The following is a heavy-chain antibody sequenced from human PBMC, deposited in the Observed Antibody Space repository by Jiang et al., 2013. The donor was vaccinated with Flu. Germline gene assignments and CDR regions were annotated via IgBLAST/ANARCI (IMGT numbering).Heavy chain of an antibody. CDR1: GGSVTQFF. D-gene: IGHD1-26*01. J-gene: IGHJ4*02. V-gene: IGHV4-59*02. CDR2: MYDSGST. Sequence: GPGLVKPSETLSLTRTVSGGSVTQFFWNWLRQSPAKGLEWLGHMYDSGSTGYNPSLRSRLTISVDKSKNQFSLRLTSVTAADTAVYYCARSLGGSNSKTFDFWGPGTLVTVSS. CDR3: ARSLGGSNSKTFDF.